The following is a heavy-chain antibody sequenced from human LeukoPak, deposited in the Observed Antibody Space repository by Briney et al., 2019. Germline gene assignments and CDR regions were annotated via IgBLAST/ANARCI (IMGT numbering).Heavy chain of an antibody. CDR2: INHSGST. J-gene: IGHJ5*02. V-gene: IGHV4-34*01. Sequence: SETLSLTCAVYGGSFSGYYWSWIRQPPGKGLEWIGEINHSGSTNYNPSLKSRVTISVDTSKNQFPLKLSSVTAADTAVYYCARDGTYYDSSGYYYNWFDPWGQGTLVTVSS. D-gene: IGHD3-22*01. CDR3: ARDGTYYDSSGYYYNWFDP. CDR1: GGSFSGYY.